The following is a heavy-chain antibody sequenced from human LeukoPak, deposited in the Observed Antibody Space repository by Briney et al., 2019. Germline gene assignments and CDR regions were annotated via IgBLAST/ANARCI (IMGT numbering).Heavy chain of an antibody. CDR2: IYYSGST. D-gene: IGHD5-12*01. V-gene: IGHV4-59*01. J-gene: IGHJ3*02. CDR1: GGSISSYY. CDR3: ARDLFGDIVATNSWAFDI. Sequence: SETLSLTCTVSGGSISSYYWSWIRQPPGKGLEWIGYIYYSGSTNYNPSLKSRVTISVDTSKNQFSLKLSSVTAADTAVYYCARDLFGDIVATNSWAFDIWGQGTMVTVSS.